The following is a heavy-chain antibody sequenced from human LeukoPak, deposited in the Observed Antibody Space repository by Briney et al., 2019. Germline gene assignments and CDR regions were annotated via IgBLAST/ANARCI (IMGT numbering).Heavy chain of an antibody. V-gene: IGHV3-23*01. CDR1: GFTFSSYA. J-gene: IGHJ4*02. Sequence: GSLRLSCAASGFTFSSYAMSWVRQAPGKGLEWVSAISGSGGSTYYADSVKGRFTISRDNSKDTLYLQMNSLRAEDTAVYYCAKVANHYDSSGYWSQSSTYYFDYWGQGTLVTVSS. D-gene: IGHD3-22*01. CDR2: ISGSGGST. CDR3: AKVANHYDSSGYWSQSSTYYFDY.